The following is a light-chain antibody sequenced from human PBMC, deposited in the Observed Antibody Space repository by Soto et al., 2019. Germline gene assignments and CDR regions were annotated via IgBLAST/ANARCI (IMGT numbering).Light chain of an antibody. Sequence: AIQMTEPPSSLSTSVGDRVTITCRASQGISFDVAWYQQKPGKAPKLLIYAASSLQSGVPSRFSGSGSGTDFTLTISSLQPEDFATYYCLQDYNYPYTFRQGTRLEIK. CDR3: LQDYNYPYT. CDR1: QGISFD. J-gene: IGKJ5*01. CDR2: AAS. V-gene: IGKV1-6*01.